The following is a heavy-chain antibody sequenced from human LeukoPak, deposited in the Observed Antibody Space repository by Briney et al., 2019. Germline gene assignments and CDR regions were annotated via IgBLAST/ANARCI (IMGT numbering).Heavy chain of an antibody. D-gene: IGHD5-12*01. J-gene: IGHJ4*02. CDR1: GYPFTDYY. CDR2: INPNSGDT. CDR3: ASLPSGYSGYEPPRDY. Sequence: ASVKVSCKASGYPFTDYYMHWVRQAPGQGLEWMGWINPNSGDTNYAQKFQGSVTLTRDKSISTAYMELSWLRSDDTAVYYCASLPSGYSGYEPPRDYWGQGTLVTVSS. V-gene: IGHV1-2*02.